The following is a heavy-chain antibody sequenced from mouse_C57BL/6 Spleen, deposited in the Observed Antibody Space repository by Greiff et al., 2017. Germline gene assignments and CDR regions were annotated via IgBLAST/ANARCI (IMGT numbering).Heavy chain of an antibody. CDR1: GYTFTGYW. J-gene: IGHJ4*01. D-gene: IGHD1-3*01. CDR3: ARSVYRLAMDY. CDR2: IDPADSYT. V-gene: IGHV1-69*01. Sequence: VQLQQPGAELVRPGASVKLSCKASGYTFTGYWMHWVKQRPGQGLEWIGEIDPADSYTNYNQKFKGKSTLTVDKSSSTAYMQLSSLTSEDSAVYYCARSVYRLAMDYRGQGPTVTVAS.